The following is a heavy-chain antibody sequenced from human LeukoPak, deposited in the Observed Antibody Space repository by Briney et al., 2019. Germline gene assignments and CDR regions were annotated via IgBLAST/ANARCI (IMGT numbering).Heavy chain of an antibody. CDR3: AREARYCSSSSCDYFDY. CDR1: GFTFSSYA. CDR2: ISYDGSNK. D-gene: IGHD2-2*01. Sequence: GRSLRLSCAASGFTFSSYAMHWVRQAPGKGLEWVAVISYDGSNKYYADSVKGRFTISRDNAKNSLYLQMNSLRAEDTAVYYCAREARYCSSSSCDYFDYWGQGTLVTVSS. V-gene: IGHV3-30-3*01. J-gene: IGHJ4*02.